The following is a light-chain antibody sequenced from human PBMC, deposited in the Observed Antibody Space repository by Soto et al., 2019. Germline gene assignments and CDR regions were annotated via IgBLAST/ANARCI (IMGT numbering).Light chain of an antibody. CDR3: ATWDDSLNGFYV. CDR2: RNN. V-gene: IGLV1-47*01. Sequence: QSLLTQPPSSSGTPGQGVTISCYGSTSNIGSNYVYWYQQLPGTAPKLLIYRNNQRPSGVPDRFSGSKSGTSASLAISGLRSDDEADYFCATWDDSLNGFYVFGTGTKVTGL. J-gene: IGLJ1*01. CDR1: TSNIGSNY.